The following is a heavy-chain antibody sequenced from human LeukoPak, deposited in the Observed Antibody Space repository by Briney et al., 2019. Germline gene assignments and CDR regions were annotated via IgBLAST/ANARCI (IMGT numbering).Heavy chain of an antibody. CDR1: GFTFISYT. CDR2: ITGTADST. CDR3: AKERDIFDTFNV. D-gene: IGHD2-21*01. J-gene: IGHJ3*01. V-gene: IGHV3-23*01. Sequence: PGGSLRLSWAASGFTFISYTMSWVRQAQGKGLEWVSGITGTADSTFYADSVKGRFTISRDNSKNTLYLQMNSLRAEDTAVYYCAKERDIFDTFNVWGQGTMVSVSS.